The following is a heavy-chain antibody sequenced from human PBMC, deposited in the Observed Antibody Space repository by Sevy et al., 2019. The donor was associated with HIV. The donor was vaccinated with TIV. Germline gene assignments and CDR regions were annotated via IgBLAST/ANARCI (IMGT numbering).Heavy chain of an antibody. D-gene: IGHD1-1*01. Sequence: SETLSLTCTVSGGSVSSSSYYWGWIRQPPGKGLEWIGSIYYTGSTNHNPSLKSRVTISVDRSKNQFSLKLSSVTAADTAIYYCAGPESTTVTYGMDVWGQGTTVTVSS. CDR2: IYYTGST. J-gene: IGHJ6*02. CDR3: AGPESTTVTYGMDV. CDR1: GGSVSSSSYY. V-gene: IGHV4-39*01.